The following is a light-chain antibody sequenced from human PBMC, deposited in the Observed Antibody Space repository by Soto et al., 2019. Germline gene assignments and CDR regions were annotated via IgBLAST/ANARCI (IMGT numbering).Light chain of an antibody. CDR2: GAS. Sequence: EIVLTQSPGTLSLSPGERATLSCRASQSVSSSYLAWYQQKPGQAPRLLIYGASSRATGIPDRFSGSGSGTDFTLTISRLEPEDFAVYYYQQYGSSLTWTFGQGTKVDI. J-gene: IGKJ1*01. CDR3: QQYGSSLTWT. V-gene: IGKV3-20*01. CDR1: QSVSSSY.